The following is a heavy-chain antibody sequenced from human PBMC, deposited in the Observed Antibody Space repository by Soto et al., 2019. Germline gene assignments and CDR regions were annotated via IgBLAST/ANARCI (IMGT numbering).Heavy chain of an antibody. CDR1: GFTFSSYG. D-gene: IGHD3-22*01. CDR3: AKVGYDSPYFDY. J-gene: IGHJ4*02. Sequence: QVQLVESGGGVVQPGRSLRLSCAASGFTFSSYGMHWVRQAPGKGLEWVAVISYDGSNKYYADSMKGRFTISRDNSKNTLYLQMNSLRAEDTAVYYCAKVGYDSPYFDYWGQGTLVTVSS. V-gene: IGHV3-30*18. CDR2: ISYDGSNK.